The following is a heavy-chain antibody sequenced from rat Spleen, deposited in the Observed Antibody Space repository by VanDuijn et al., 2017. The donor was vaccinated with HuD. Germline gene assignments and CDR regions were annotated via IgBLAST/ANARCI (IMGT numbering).Heavy chain of an antibody. CDR1: GFIFSDYN. CDR2: ISYDGSHT. J-gene: IGHJ2*01. Sequence: EVQLVESGGGLVQPGRSLKLSCAASGFIFSDYNMAWVRQAPKKGLEWVATISYDGSHTYYRDSVKGRFTISRDNAKSTLYLQMNSLRSEDTATYYCTSPGTDYYYGVVDYWGQGVMVTVSS. V-gene: IGHV5-7*01. D-gene: IGHD1-6*01. CDR3: TSPGTDYYYGVVDY.